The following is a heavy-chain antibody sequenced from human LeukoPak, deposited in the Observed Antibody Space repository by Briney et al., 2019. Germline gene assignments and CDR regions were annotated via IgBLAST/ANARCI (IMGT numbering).Heavy chain of an antibody. J-gene: IGHJ4*02. D-gene: IGHD3-9*01. CDR1: GFTLSSYA. Sequence: GGSLRLSCAASGFTLSSYAMSWVRQAPGKGLEWVSAISGSGGSTYNADSVKGRFTISRDNSKNTLYLQMNSLRAEDTAVYYCARGSLYDILTGYQYYFDYWGQGTLVTVSS. CDR3: ARGSLYDILTGYQYYFDY. V-gene: IGHV3-23*01. CDR2: ISGSGGST.